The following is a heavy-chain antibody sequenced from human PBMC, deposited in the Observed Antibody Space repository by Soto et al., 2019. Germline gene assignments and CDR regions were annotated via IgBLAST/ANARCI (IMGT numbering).Heavy chain of an antibody. D-gene: IGHD3-10*01. CDR1: GGSISSDY. Sequence: SETLSLTCTVSGGSISSDYWSWIRQPPGKGLEWIGYKYYSGGTNYNPSLKSRVTISIDTSKKRFSLELRSVTAADTAVYYCARDLATSYYGSGSYYYYYMDVWGKGTTVTVSS. CDR3: ARDLATSYYGSGSYYYYYMDV. CDR2: KYYSGGT. J-gene: IGHJ6*03. V-gene: IGHV4-59*01.